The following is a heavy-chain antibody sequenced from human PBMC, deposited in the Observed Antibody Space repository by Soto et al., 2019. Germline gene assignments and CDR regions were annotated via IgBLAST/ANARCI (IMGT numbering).Heavy chain of an antibody. CDR3: ASRSGGFYNWFDP. J-gene: IGHJ5*02. Sequence: QVQLQESGPGLVKPSETLSLTCTVSGGSVSSGGSYWAGFRQPPGKGLEWIGYIYYSGSTNYNPSLKGRVTISVDTSKNQFSLKLSSVTAADTAVYYCASRSGGFYNWFDPWGQGTLVTVSS. CDR2: IYYSGST. V-gene: IGHV4-61*08. CDR1: GGSVSSGGSY. D-gene: IGHD5-12*01.